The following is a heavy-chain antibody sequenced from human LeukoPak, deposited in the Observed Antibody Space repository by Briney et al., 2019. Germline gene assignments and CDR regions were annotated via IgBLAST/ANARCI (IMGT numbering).Heavy chain of an antibody. Sequence: SVKVSCKASGGTFSSYAISWVRQAPGQGLEWMGRIIPILGIANYAQKFQGRATITADKSTSTAYMELSSLRSEDTAVYYCARSYEADYFDYWGQGTLVTVSS. CDR1: GGTFSSYA. CDR2: IIPILGIA. J-gene: IGHJ4*02. CDR3: ARSYEADYFDY. V-gene: IGHV1-69*04. D-gene: IGHD5-12*01.